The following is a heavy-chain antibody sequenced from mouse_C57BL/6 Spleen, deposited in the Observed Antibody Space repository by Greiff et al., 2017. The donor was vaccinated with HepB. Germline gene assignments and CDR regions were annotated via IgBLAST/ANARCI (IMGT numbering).Heavy chain of an antibody. J-gene: IGHJ2*01. V-gene: IGHV1-59*01. CDR1: GYTFTSYR. CDR2: IDPSDSYT. CDR3: ARHGNYGGYFDY. Sequence: QVQLQQPGAELVRPGTSVKLSCKASGYTFTSYRMHWVKQRPGQGLEWIGVIDPSDSYTNYNQKFKGKATLTVDTSSSTAYMQLSSLTSEDSAVYYCARHGNYGGYFDYWGQGTTLTVSS. D-gene: IGHD2-1*01.